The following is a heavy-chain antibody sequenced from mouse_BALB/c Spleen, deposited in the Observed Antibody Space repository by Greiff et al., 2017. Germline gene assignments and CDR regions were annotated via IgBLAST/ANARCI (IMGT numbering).Heavy chain of an antibody. V-gene: IGHV1-7*01. Sequence: QVQLQQSGAELAKPGASVKMSCKASGYTFTSYWMHWVKQRPGQGLEWIGYINPSTGYTEYNQKFKDKATLTADKSSSTAYMQLSSLTSEDSAVYYCATTVEAGFAYWGQGTLVTVSA. CDR2: INPSTGYT. CDR3: ATTVEAGFAY. D-gene: IGHD1-1*01. CDR1: GYTFTSYW. J-gene: IGHJ3*01.